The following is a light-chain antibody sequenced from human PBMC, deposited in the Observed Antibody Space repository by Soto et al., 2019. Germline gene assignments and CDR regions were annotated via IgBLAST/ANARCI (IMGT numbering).Light chain of an antibody. CDR2: EVS. J-gene: IGKJ3*01. Sequence: DIVMTQPPLSLSVAPGQPASISCKSSQSLLHSDGKTFLYWYLQILGQPPQLFIYEVSNRFPVVKDRFSGRGCGTDFTLDISRVEAEAVGVYYCMQSLHLRLTFGRGTKVDIK. CDR1: QSLLHSDGKTF. V-gene: IGKV2D-29*01. CDR3: MQSLHLRLT.